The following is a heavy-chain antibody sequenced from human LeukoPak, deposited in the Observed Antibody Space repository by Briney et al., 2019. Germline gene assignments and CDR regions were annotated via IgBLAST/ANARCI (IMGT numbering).Heavy chain of an antibody. Sequence: PGGSLRLSCAASGFTFSNYGMHWVRQAPGKGLEWVALISFDGSQKYYADSVKGRFTISRDNSKSTVYLQMNSLRVEDAAVYYCARSSLAYCGGDCPPGFDYWGQGTLVTVSS. J-gene: IGHJ4*02. CDR3: ARSSLAYCGGDCPPGFDY. CDR1: GFTFSNYG. V-gene: IGHV3-33*01. D-gene: IGHD2-21*02. CDR2: ISFDGSQK.